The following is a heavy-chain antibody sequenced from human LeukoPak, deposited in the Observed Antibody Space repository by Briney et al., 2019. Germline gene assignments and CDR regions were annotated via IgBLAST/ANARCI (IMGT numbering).Heavy chain of an antibody. V-gene: IGHV3-21*01. Sequence: NPGGSLRLSCAAPGFTFSSYTRESVRQAPGKGLEWCSYVRSNSAYIYYAESVEGRFTISRDHDKNSLYLQMKSLRAEDTAVYYCARATGGATIDCWGQGTLVTVSS. J-gene: IGHJ4*02. CDR3: ARATGGATIDC. D-gene: IGHD1-26*01. CDR1: GFTFSSYT. CDR2: VRSNSAYI.